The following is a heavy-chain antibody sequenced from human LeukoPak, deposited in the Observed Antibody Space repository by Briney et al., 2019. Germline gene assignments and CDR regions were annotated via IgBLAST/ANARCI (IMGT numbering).Heavy chain of an antibody. CDR3: ARERTGEAFDY. D-gene: IGHD7-27*01. CDR2: IGSSSRSI. J-gene: IGHJ4*02. Sequence: GGSLRLSCAASGFTFSGYSMNWVRQAPGKGLEWVSSIGSSSRSIYYADSVKGRFTISRDNAKNSLYLQMNSLRAEDTAVYFCARERTGEAFDYWGQGTLVTVSS. V-gene: IGHV3-21*01. CDR1: GFTFSGYS.